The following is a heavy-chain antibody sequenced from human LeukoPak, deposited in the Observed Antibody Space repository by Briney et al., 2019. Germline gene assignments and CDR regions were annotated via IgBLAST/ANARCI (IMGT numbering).Heavy chain of an antibody. D-gene: IGHD1-20*01. CDR1: GFTFSSYG. CDR3: ARPLSGTTDFDY. J-gene: IGHJ4*02. Sequence: KPGGSLRLSCAASGFTFSSYGMHWVRQAPGKGLEWVSLISSSSSYIFYADSVKGRFTISRDNAKKSLYLQMNSLRAEDTAVYYCARPLSGTTDFDYWGQGTLVTVSS. CDR2: ISSSSSYI. V-gene: IGHV3-21*01.